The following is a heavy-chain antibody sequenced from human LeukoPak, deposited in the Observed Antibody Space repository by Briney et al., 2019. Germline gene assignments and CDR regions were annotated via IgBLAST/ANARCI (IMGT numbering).Heavy chain of an antibody. CDR2: IYYSGSA. Sequence: SETLSLTCTVSGGSFSTYQWSWIRQTPGKGLEWIGNIYYSGSANYNPSLKSRVTISVDKSKNQFSLKLSSVTAADTAVYYCARDRPTMAFDIWGQGTMVTVSS. D-gene: IGHD3-10*01. CDR3: ARDRPTMAFDI. J-gene: IGHJ3*02. CDR1: GGSFSTYQ. V-gene: IGHV4-59*12.